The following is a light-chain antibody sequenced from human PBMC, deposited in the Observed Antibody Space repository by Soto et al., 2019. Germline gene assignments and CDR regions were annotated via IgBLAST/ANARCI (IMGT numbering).Light chain of an antibody. Sequence: DIPMTQSPSTLSASVGDRVTITCRASQSISSWLAWYQQKPGKAPKLLIYDASSLESGVPSRFSGSGSGTEFTLTISSLQPDDFATYYCQQYNSNPRTFGQGTKVEIK. J-gene: IGKJ1*01. CDR2: DAS. CDR3: QQYNSNPRT. CDR1: QSISSW. V-gene: IGKV1-5*01.